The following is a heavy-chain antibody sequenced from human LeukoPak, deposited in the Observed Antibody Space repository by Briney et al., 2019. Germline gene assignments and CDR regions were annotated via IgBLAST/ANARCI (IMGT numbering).Heavy chain of an antibody. CDR2: IWYDGSNE. V-gene: IGHV3-33*01. D-gene: IGHD5-12*01. CDR3: ARRLGYYFDY. CDR1: GFTLSTSV. Sequence: GGSLRLSCAASGFTLSTSVIHWVRQAPGKGLEWVAVIWYDGSNEYYADSVKGRFTISRDNSKNTLYLQMNSLRAEDTAVYYCARRLGYYFDYWGQGTLVTVSS. J-gene: IGHJ4*02.